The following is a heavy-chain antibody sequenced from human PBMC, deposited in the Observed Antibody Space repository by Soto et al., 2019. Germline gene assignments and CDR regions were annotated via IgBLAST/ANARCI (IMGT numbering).Heavy chain of an antibody. V-gene: IGHV3-73*02. CDR2: IRSKANSYAT. D-gene: IGHD1-26*01. J-gene: IGHJ4*02. CDR1: GFTFSGSA. Sequence: EVQLVESGGGLVQPGGSLKLSCAASGFTFSGSAMHWVRQASGKGLEWVGRIRSKANSYATAYAASVKGRFTISRDDSKNTAYLQMNSLKTEDTAVYYCTHHKWELLNYWGQGTLVTVSS. CDR3: THHKWELLNY.